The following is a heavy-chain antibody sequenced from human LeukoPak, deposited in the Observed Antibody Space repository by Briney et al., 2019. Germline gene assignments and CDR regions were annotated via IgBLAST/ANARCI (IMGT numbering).Heavy chain of an antibody. CDR2: FDPEDGET. Sequence: ASVKVSCKVSGYTLTELSMHWVRQAPGKGLEWMGGFDPEDGETIYAQKFQGRVTMTEDTSTDTAYVELSSLRSEDTAVYYCATSPLGYCSGGSCYAWFDPWGQGTLVTVSS. V-gene: IGHV1-24*01. CDR1: GYTLTELS. D-gene: IGHD2-15*01. CDR3: ATSPLGYCSGGSCYAWFDP. J-gene: IGHJ5*02.